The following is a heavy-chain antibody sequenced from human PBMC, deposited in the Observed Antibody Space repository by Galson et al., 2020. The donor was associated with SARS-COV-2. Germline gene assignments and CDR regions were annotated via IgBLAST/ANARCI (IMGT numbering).Heavy chain of an antibody. CDR3: AKDRLSGPFPGYSSSWYRNYGMDV. Sequence: GESLKISCAASGFTFSSYGMHWVRQAPGKGLEWVAVISYDGSNKYYADSVKGRFTISRDNSKNTLYLQMNSLRAEDTAVYYCAKDRLSGPFPGYSSSWYRNYGMDVWGQGTTVTVSS. CDR2: ISYDGSNK. CDR1: GFTFSSYG. V-gene: IGHV3-30*18. D-gene: IGHD6-13*01. J-gene: IGHJ6*02.